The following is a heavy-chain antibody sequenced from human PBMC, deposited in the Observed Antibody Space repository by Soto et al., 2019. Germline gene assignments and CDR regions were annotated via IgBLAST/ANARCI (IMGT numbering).Heavy chain of an antibody. D-gene: IGHD3-22*01. CDR3: ARHGETYYYDSSGDLGNY. J-gene: IGHJ4*02. CDR2: IYYSGST. Sequence: QLQLQESGPGLVKPSETLSLTCTVSGGSISSSSYYWGWIRQPPGQGLEWIGSIYYSGSTYYNPSIRSRVTITVETAENQFSLKLSSVNAADTAVYYCARHGETYYYDSSGDLGNYWGQGTLVTVSS. CDR1: GGSISSSSYY. V-gene: IGHV4-39*01.